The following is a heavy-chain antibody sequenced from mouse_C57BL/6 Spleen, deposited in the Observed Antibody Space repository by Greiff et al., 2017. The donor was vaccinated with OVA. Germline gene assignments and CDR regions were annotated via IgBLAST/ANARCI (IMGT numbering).Heavy chain of an antibody. CDR2: INPSSDYT. J-gene: IGHJ2*01. CDR3: ATGGGYYFDY. Sequence: VQLQQSGAELAKPGASVKQSCKASGYTFTTYWLHWVEQRPGQGLEWIGYINPSSDYTKYDQKFKDKATLTADKSSSTAYMQLSSLTYEDSAVYYCATGGGYYFDYWGQGTTLTVSS. V-gene: IGHV1-7*01. D-gene: IGHD3-1*01. CDR1: GYTFTTYW.